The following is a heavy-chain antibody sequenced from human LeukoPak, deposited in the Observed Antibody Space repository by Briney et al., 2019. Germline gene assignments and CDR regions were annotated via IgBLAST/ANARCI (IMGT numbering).Heavy chain of an antibody. D-gene: IGHD2-2*01. Sequence: PGRSLRLSCAASGFTFNRYWMSWVRQAPGKGLGWVANIKQHGSEKYYVDSVKGRFTISRDNAKNSLYLQMNSLRAEDTAVYYCARESGEFGLGYQLDPWGQGTLVSVSS. J-gene: IGHJ5*02. V-gene: IGHV3-7*03. CDR2: IKQHGSEK. CDR1: GFTFNRYW. CDR3: ARESGEFGLGYQLDP.